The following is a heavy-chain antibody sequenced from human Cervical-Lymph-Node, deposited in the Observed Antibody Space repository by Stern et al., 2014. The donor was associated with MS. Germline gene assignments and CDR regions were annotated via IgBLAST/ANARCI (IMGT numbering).Heavy chain of an antibody. CDR1: GFSLNTNGMC. V-gene: IGHV2-70*01. D-gene: IGHD1-20*01. CDR2: IDWDHNY. CDR3: ARCSITGTPDY. Sequence: VTLRESGPALVKPTQTLTLTCTVSGFSLNTNGMCVTWIRPPQGKARECLAIIDWDHNYDYSTSLKSRLSIATDNSKLQMVITLPNMDPVDTSSYYCARCSITGTPDYWGQGTLVTVSS. J-gene: IGHJ4*02.